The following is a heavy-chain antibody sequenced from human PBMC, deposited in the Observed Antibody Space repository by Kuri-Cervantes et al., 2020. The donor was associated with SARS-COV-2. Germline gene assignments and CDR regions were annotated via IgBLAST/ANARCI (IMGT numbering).Heavy chain of an antibody. Sequence: SVKVSCKVSGYTLTELSMHWVRQAPGKGLEWMGGIIPIFGTANYAQKFQGRVTITADESTSTAYMELSSLRSEDTAVYYCARTYCSSTSCYPANFDYWGQGTLVTVSS. J-gene: IGHJ4*02. CDR3: ARTYCSSTSCYPANFDY. CDR1: GYTLTELS. D-gene: IGHD2-2*01. CDR2: IIPIFGTA. V-gene: IGHV1-69*13.